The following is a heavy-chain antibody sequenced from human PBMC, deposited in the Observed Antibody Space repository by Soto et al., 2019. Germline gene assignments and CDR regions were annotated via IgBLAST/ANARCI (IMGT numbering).Heavy chain of an antibody. J-gene: IGHJ4*02. D-gene: IGHD2-15*01. CDR2: ISYDGSNK. CDR3: AKDRRPRVVAATPLDY. V-gene: IGHV3-30*18. Sequence: QVQLVESGGGVVQPGRSLRLSCAASGFTFSSYGMHWVRQAPGKGLEWVAVISYDGSNKYYADSVKGRFTISRDNSKNTLYLQMNSLRAEDTAVYYCAKDRRPRVVAATPLDYWGQGTLVTVSS. CDR1: GFTFSSYG.